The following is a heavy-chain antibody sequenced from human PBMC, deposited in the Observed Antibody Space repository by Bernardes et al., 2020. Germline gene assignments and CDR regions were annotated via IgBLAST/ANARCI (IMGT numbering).Heavy chain of an antibody. CDR1: GFTFSSYG. J-gene: IGHJ4*02. V-gene: IGHV3-30*18. CDR3: AKGGGV. CDR2: ISYDGSNK. Sequence: GGSLRLSCAASGFTFSSYGMHWVRQAPGKGLEWVAFISYDGSNKYYADPVKGRFTISKDNAKNRLNLQINSLRAEDTAVYYCAKGGGVWGQGTLVTVSS. D-gene: IGHD2-8*02.